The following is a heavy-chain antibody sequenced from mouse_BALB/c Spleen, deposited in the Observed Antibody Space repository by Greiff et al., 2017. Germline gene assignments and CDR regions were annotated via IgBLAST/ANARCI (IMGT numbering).Heavy chain of an antibody. CDR3: ARGGPPHDYDRGCAY. J-gene: IGHJ3*01. D-gene: IGHD2-4*01. CDR1: GYTFSSYW. V-gene: IGHV1-9*01. Sequence: QVQLKESGAELMKPGASVKISCKATGYTFSSYWIEWVKQRPGHGLEWIGEILPGSGSTNYNEKFKGKATFTADTSSNTAYMQLSSLTSEDSAVYYCARGGPPHDYDRGCAYWGQGTLVTVSA. CDR2: ILPGSGST.